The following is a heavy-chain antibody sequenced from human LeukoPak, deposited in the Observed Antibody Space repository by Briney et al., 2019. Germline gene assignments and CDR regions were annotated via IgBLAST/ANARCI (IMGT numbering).Heavy chain of an antibody. D-gene: IGHD4-23*01. CDR3: ARRTTTVVTQPFDY. CDR1: GGSFSGDY. Sequence: SETLSLTCAVYGGSFSGDYWSWIRQPPGKGLEWIGEINHSGSTNYNPSLKRRVIISVDTSKNHFSLKLSSVTAADTAVYNCARRTTTVVTQPFDYWGQGTLVTVSS. CDR2: INHSGST. V-gene: IGHV4-34*01. J-gene: IGHJ4*02.